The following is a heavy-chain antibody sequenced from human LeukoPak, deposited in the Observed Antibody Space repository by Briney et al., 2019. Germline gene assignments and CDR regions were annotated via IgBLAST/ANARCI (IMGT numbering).Heavy chain of an antibody. D-gene: IGHD2-21*01. CDR1: GFTFSSFT. V-gene: IGHV3-23*01. CDR3: AKDFRIGYSAHFDY. J-gene: IGHJ4*02. Sequence: GGSLRLSCATSGFTFSSFTMHWVRQAPGKGLEWVSSISRTGGSTYYTDSVKGRFTISRDNSKSTLYLQMNSLRGEDTAVYYCAKDFRIGYSAHFDYWGQGALVTVSS. CDR2: ISRTGGST.